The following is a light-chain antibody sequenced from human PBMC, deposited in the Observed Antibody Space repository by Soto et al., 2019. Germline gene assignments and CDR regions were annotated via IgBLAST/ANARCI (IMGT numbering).Light chain of an antibody. CDR1: QSVSSNQ. J-gene: IGKJ4*01. V-gene: IGKV3-20*01. CDR2: GAS. CDR3: QYYYQSSP. Sequence: EIVMTQSPATLSVSPGERATLACRASQSVSSNQLAWHQQKPGHAPRLLIYGASSRATGIADRFSGSGSGTDFTLTISRLEPEDVAVYYCQYYYQSSPFGRGTKVDIK.